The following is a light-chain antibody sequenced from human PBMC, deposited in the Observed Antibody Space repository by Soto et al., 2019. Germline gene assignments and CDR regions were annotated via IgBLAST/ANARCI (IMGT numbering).Light chain of an antibody. J-gene: IGLJ1*01. CDR1: SGSVSTANN. CDR3: ALFRGNGISI. Sequence: QTVVTQESSFSVPPGGTVTLTCGLISGSVSTANNPNWYQQTPGLAPRTLIYSTSTRSSGVPDRFSGSILGNKAALTITGAQADDESDDYCALFRGNGISIFGTGTKLTVL. V-gene: IGLV8-61*01. CDR2: STS.